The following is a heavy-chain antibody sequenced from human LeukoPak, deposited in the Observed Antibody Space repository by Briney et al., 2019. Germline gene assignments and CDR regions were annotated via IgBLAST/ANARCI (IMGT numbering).Heavy chain of an antibody. V-gene: IGHV3-23*01. CDR1: GCTFNSYA. CDR3: AKASYYDSSGYYVDDASDI. D-gene: IGHD3-22*01. CDR2: ISGSGGST. Sequence: AGSLTLSCAASGCTFNSYAMSWLRQAPGKGLEWVSAISGSGGSTYYADSVKGRFTISRDNSKNTLYLQMNSLRAEDTAVYYCAKASYYDSSGYYVDDASDIWGQGTMVTVSS. J-gene: IGHJ3*02.